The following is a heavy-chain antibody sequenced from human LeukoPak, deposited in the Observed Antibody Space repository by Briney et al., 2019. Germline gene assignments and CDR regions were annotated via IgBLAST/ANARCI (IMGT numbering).Heavy chain of an antibody. CDR1: GYTFTSYG. J-gene: IGHJ6*02. CDR3: ARAGVMVATSYYGMDV. V-gene: IGHV1-18*01. D-gene: IGHD5-12*01. Sequence: ASVKVSCKASGYTFTSYGISWVRQAPGQGLEWMGWISAYNGNTNYAQKLQGRVTMTTDTSTSTAYMELRSLRSDDTAVYYCARAGVMVATSYYGMDVWGQGTTVTVSS. CDR2: ISAYNGNT.